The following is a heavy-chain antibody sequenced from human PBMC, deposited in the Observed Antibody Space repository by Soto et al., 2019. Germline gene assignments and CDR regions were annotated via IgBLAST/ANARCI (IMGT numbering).Heavy chain of an antibody. J-gene: IGHJ4*02. CDR1: GFTFSHYW. V-gene: IGHV3-74*01. D-gene: IGHD2-15*01. CDR3: ACSRRPARLGPKGAIDY. CDR2: IDTDGSTT. Sequence: EVHLVESGGAVVQPGGSLRLSCATSGFTFSHYWMHWVRQVPGRGLVWVSRIDTDGSTTSYADFAKGRFTISRDNAKSTLSLQMNSLRAEDTAIYYCACSRRPARLGPKGAIDYWGQGTLVTVSS.